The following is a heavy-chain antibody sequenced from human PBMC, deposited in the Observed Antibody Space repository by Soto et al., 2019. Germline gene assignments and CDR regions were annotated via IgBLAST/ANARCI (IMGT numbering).Heavy chain of an antibody. CDR1: GASISSGDYC. D-gene: IGHD5-12*01. Sequence: PSETLSLTCTVSGASISSGDYCWICIRQSPGKGLELIGYIYDSGSSYYNPSLKSRVTMSVDTSRNQFSLKLRSVTAADTAVYYCAREKGYISGPKNFDYWGQGTLVTVS. J-gene: IGHJ4*02. V-gene: IGHV4-30-4*01. CDR2: IYDSGSS. CDR3: AREKGYISGPKNFDY.